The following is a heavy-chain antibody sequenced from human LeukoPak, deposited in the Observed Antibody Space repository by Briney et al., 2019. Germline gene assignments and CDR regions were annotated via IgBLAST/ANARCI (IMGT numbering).Heavy chain of an antibody. CDR2: MNPNSGNT. J-gene: IGHJ4*02. V-gene: IGHV1-8*01. CDR3: ARVYYYDSSGYYYVDPLDY. Sequence: GASVKVSCKASGYTFTSYDINWVRQATGQGLEWMGWMNPNSGNTGYAQKFQGRVTMTRNTSISTAYMELSSLRSEDTAVYYCARVYYYDSSGYYYVDPLDYWGQGTLVTASS. CDR1: GYTFTSYD. D-gene: IGHD3-22*01.